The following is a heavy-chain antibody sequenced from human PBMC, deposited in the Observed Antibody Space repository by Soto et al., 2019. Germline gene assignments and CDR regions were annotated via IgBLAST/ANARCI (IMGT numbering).Heavy chain of an antibody. D-gene: IGHD3-22*01. CDR1: GYTFTSYG. J-gene: IGHJ6*02. CDR2: ISAYNGNT. CDR3: ARVGYYYDSSGYYHYNYGMDV. Sequence: ASVKVSCKASGYTFTSYGISWVRQAPGQGLEWMGWISAYNGNTTYAQKLQGRVTMTTDTSTSTAYMELRSLRSDDTAVYYCARVGYYYDSSGYYHYNYGMDVWGQGTTVTVSS. V-gene: IGHV1-18*01.